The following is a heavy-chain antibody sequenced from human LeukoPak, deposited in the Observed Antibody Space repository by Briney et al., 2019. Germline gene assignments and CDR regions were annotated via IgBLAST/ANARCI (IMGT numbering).Heavy chain of an antibody. J-gene: IGHJ4*02. CDR2: IKQDGSEK. CDR1: GFTFSSYW. D-gene: IGHD6-19*01. V-gene: IGHV3-7*01. Sequence: SGGSLRLSCAASGFTFSSYWMSWVRQAPGKGLEWVANIKQDGSEKYYVDSVKGRFTISRDNAKNSLYLQMNSLRDEDTAVYYCASTGYNSGWYLGEYYFDYWGQGTLVTVSS. CDR3: ASTGYNSGWYLGEYYFDY.